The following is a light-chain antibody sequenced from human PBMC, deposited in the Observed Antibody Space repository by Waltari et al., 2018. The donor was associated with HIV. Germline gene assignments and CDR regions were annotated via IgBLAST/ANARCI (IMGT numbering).Light chain of an antibody. CDR1: QLILNY. V-gene: IGKV1-39*01. CDR3: QQSYSLPLT. Sequence: DIQMTHSPSSLSASVGDKVHIHCRASQLILNYLNWYQQKPGRAPQLRMSAASLLEGGVPSRYSGSASGSDFTLTITGLQVEDFATYDCQQSYSLPLTFGPGTKVEI. CDR2: AAS. J-gene: IGKJ3*01.